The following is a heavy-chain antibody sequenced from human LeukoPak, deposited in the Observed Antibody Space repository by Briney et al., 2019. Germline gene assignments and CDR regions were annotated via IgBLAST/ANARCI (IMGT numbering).Heavy chain of an antibody. J-gene: IGHJ6*03. CDR2: IYTSGST. V-gene: IGHV4-61*02. Sequence: SQTLSLTCTVSGGSISSGSYYWSWIRQPAGKGLEWIGRIYTSGSTNYNPSLKSRVTISVDTSKNQFSLKLSSVTAADTAVYYCARGEYSSGWSGYYYYYYMDVWGKGTTVTISS. D-gene: IGHD6-19*01. CDR1: GGSISSGSYY. CDR3: ARGEYSSGWSGYYYYYYMDV.